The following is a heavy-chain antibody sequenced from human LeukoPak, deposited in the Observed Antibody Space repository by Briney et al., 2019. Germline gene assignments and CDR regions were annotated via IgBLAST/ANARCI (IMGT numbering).Heavy chain of an antibody. CDR2: IYHSGST. Sequence: TSETLSLICTDSADSISSGYYWGWIRPSPGKGLEWIGSIYHSGSTYYNPSLRSRVTISVDMSKNQFSLRLNSVTAADTAVYYCARDGASASGSWFGPWGQGTLVIVSS. J-gene: IGHJ5*02. CDR1: ADSISSGYY. V-gene: IGHV4-38-2*02. CDR3: ARDGASASGSWFGP. D-gene: IGHD1-26*01.